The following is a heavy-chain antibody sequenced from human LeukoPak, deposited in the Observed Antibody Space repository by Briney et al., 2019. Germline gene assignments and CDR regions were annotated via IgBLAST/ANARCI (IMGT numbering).Heavy chain of an antibody. V-gene: IGHV3-15*04. D-gene: IGHD3-10*01. J-gene: IGHJ3*02. CDR1: EFSVTNAW. CDR3: IASLTSGAYDI. Sequence: GGSPRLSCAASEFSVTNAWMGWISQAPGMGLEWVGRIVSRPDGGAIHYAAPVQGRFTISRDDSTNTLVLQMNSLKSEDTAVYYCIASLTSGAYDIWGQGTLVAVSS. CDR2: IVSRPDGGAI.